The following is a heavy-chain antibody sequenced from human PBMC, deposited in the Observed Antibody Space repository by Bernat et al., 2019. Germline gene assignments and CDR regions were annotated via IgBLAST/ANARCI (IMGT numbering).Heavy chain of an antibody. CDR3: ARAAPAAMAYYDYYYMDV. CDR2: ISSSSSYI. V-gene: IGHV3-21*01. CDR1: GFTFSSYS. Sequence: EVQLVESGGGLVKPGGSLRLSCAASGFTFSSYSMNWVRQAPGKGLEWVSSISSSSSYIYYADSVKGRFTISRDNAKNSLYLQMNSLRAEDTAVYYCARAAPAAMAYYDYYYMDVWGKGTTVTVSS. J-gene: IGHJ6*03. D-gene: IGHD2-2*01.